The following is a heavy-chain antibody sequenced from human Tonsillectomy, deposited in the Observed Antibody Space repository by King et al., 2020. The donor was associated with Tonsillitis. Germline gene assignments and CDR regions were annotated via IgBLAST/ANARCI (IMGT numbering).Heavy chain of an antibody. CDR3: ARERLWSSGWGTDS. V-gene: IGHV3-33*05. Sequence: VQLVESEGGVVQPGRSLRLSCAASGFSFSSYAVHWVRQAPGKGLDWIAVISSDGSNKKYADSAKGRFTISRDNSNNTLYLQMNSLRVEDTAVYYCARERLWSSGWGTDSWGQGTLVTVS. D-gene: IGHD6-19*01. CDR1: GFSFSSYA. CDR2: ISSDGSNK. J-gene: IGHJ4*02.